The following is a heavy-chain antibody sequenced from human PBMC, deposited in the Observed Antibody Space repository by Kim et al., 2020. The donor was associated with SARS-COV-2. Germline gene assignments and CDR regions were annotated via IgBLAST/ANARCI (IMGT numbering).Heavy chain of an antibody. CDR1: GYTFTDYY. CDR3: ARELGYSGSLGY. D-gene: IGHD5-12*01. J-gene: IGHJ4*02. CDR2: MNPYSGAT. V-gene: IGHV1-2*02. Sequence: ASVKVSCKASGYTFTDYYIYWVRQAPGQGPEWMGWMNPYSGATNYAQKFQGRVTMTRDTSISTAYMELRRLTSDDTAVYYCARELGYSGSLGYWGQGTLVTVSS.